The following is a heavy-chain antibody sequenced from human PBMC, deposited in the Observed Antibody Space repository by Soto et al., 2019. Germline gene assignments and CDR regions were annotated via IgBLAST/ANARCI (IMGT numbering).Heavy chain of an antibody. Sequence: EVQLVESGGGLVQPGGSLRLSCAASGFTFSSYTMNWVRQAPGKGLEWVSYISSSSSTIYYADSLKGRFTISRDNAKNSRYLQMNSLRAEETAVYYCARDLGGDSYWGQGTLVTVSS. CDR3: ARDLGGDSY. CDR1: GFTFSSYT. CDR2: ISSSSSTI. J-gene: IGHJ4*02. D-gene: IGHD3-16*01. V-gene: IGHV3-48*01.